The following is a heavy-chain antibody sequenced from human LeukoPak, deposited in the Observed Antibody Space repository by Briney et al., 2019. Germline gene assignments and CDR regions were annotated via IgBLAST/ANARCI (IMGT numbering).Heavy chain of an antibody. Sequence: SETLSLTCAVYGGSFSDYYWSWIRQPPGKGLEWIGEISHSGSTNYNPSLKSRVTISVDTSKNQFSLKLTSVTAADTAVYYCARGFINMDRGLSYYGMDVWGKGTTVAVSS. J-gene: IGHJ6*04. D-gene: IGHD3-10*01. CDR1: GGSFSDYY. CDR3: ARGFINMDRGLSYYGMDV. CDR2: ISHSGST. V-gene: IGHV4-34*01.